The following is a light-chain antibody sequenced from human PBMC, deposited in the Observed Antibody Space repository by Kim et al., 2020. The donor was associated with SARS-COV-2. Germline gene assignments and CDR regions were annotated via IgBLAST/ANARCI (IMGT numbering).Light chain of an antibody. Sequence: DIQMTQSPSTLSASVGDRVTISCRASQGISNFLAWYQQKPGTAPELLIYDASRLRRGVPSRFSGSGSGTDFSLTISSLQPNDSATYYCQQFNAYPRTFGQGTELEI. CDR3: QQFNAYPRT. J-gene: IGKJ2*01. V-gene: IGKV1-5*01. CDR1: QGISNF. CDR2: DAS.